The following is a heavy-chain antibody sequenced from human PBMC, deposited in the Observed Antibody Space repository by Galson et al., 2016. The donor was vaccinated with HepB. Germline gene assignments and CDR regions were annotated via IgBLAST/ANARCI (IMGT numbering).Heavy chain of an antibody. CDR3: ARSSGYHHESRGYYQFYFDY. J-gene: IGHJ4*02. V-gene: IGHV1-18*01. Sequence: SVKVSCKASGYTFNTYGITWVRQAPGQGLEWMGWISVYNGNTKYAQELQGRVTMTTDTSTSTAYMELRSLRSNDTAVYYWARSSGYHHESRGYYQFYFDYWGQGTLVTVSS. CDR1: GYTFNTYG. D-gene: IGHD3-22*01. CDR2: ISVYNGNT.